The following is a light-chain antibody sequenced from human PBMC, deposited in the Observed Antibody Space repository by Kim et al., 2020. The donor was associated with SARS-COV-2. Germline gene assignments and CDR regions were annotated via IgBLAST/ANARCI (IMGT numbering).Light chain of an antibody. Sequence: ASVGDRVTITCRASQGIRNDLTWYQQKPGQAPKRLIYSASNLHTGVPSRFSGSGSGTEFTLTISNVQPEDFATYYCLQYTSHVLSFGGGTKVDIK. CDR1: QGIRND. CDR3: LQYTSHVLS. V-gene: IGKV1-17*02. J-gene: IGKJ4*01. CDR2: SAS.